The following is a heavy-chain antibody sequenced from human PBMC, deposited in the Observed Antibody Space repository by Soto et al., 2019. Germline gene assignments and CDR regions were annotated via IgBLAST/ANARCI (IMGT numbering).Heavy chain of an antibody. D-gene: IGHD2-8*01. CDR3: AKQNPHGDSNKAWLDP. V-gene: IGHV1-69*01. Sequence: QVQLLQSGAELREPGSSVRVSCTPSGGTFVSSAFAWVRQAPGGKIEWMGGIIPILGSTKYAEKFLGRLTIRADDSSRTAYMELSSLTFDDTAVYFCAKQNPHGDSNKAWLDPWGQGTLVTVST. CDR1: GGTFVSSA. J-gene: IGHJ5*02. CDR2: IIPILGST.